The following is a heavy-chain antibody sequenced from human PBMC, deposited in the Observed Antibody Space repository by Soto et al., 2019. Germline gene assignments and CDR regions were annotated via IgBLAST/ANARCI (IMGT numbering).Heavy chain of an antibody. J-gene: IGHJ2*01. Sequence: QVQLVQSGAEVKKPGSSVKVSCKASGGTFNSYAISWVRQAPGQGLEWMGGIIPIFGTANYAQKFQGRVTITADESTRTAYMELSSLRSEDTAVYYCARGGYCSGGSCYPHWYFDLWGRGTLVIVSS. CDR1: GGTFNSYA. D-gene: IGHD2-15*01. CDR2: IIPIFGTA. V-gene: IGHV1-69*12. CDR3: ARGGYCSGGSCYPHWYFDL.